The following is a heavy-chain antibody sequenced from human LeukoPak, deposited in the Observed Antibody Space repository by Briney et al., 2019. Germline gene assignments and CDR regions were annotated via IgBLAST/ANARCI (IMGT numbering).Heavy chain of an antibody. CDR1: GYSFTNYG. CDR2: ISPYDVNT. D-gene: IGHD2-2*01. V-gene: IGHV1-18*01. J-gene: IGHJ5*02. CDR3: ARVPAAQLRFDP. Sequence: ASVKVSCKASGYSFTNYGISWVRQAPGQGLEWMVWISPYDVNTKYAQSLQGRVTMTTDTSTSTAYMELRSLRSDDTAVYYCARVPAAQLRFDPWGQGTLVTVSS.